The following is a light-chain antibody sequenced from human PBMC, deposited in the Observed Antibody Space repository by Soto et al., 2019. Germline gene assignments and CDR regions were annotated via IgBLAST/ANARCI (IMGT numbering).Light chain of an antibody. CDR2: DVS. CDR1: SSDVGGYNY. Sequence: QSVLTQPASVSGSPGQSITISCTGTSSDVGGYNYVSWYQHHPGNAPKLLIYDVSTRPSGVSNRFSGSKSGNTASLTISGLQAEDGADYYGGSYTRPSPRVFGPGTKVPAL. V-gene: IGLV2-14*03. CDR3: GSYTRPSPRV. J-gene: IGLJ1*01.